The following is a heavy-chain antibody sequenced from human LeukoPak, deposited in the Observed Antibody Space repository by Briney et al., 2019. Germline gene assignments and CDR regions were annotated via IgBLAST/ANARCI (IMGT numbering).Heavy chain of an antibody. D-gene: IGHD3-22*01. J-gene: IGHJ3*02. CDR1: GFTFDDYG. CDR2: INWNGGST. Sequence: GGSLRLSCAASGFTFDDYGMSWVRQAPGKGLEWVSGINWNGGSTGYADSVKGRFTISRDNAKNSLYLQMNSLRAEDTALYYCARAGYYDSSGYPVDAFDIWGQGTMDTVSS. V-gene: IGHV3-20*04. CDR3: ARAGYYDSSGYPVDAFDI.